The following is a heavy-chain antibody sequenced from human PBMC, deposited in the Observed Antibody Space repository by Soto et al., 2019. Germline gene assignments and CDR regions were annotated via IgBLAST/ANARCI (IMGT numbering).Heavy chain of an antibody. Sequence: SETLSLTCTVSGGSISSSSYYWGWIRQPPGKGLEWIGSIYYSGSTYYNPSLKSRLTISVDTSKNQFSLKLSSVTAADTAVYYCARQKVSRFYGEVDFFDYWGLGTLVTVSS. J-gene: IGHJ4*02. CDR1: GGSISSSSYY. D-gene: IGHD4-17*01. V-gene: IGHV4-39*01. CDR3: ARQKVSRFYGEVDFFDY. CDR2: IYYSGST.